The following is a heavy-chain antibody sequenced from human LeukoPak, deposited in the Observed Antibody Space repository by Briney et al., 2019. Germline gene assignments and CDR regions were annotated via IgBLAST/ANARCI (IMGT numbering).Heavy chain of an antibody. CDR2: ISPYNGNT. CDR3: AKPAYCSGGSCYSIGYFDY. J-gene: IGHJ4*02. D-gene: IGHD2-15*01. V-gene: IGHV1-18*01. Sequence: GASVKVSCKASGYDFTSVGITWVRQAPGQXLEWMGWISPYNGNTRYVQKLQGRVTMTTDTSTSTAYMELRSLRFDDTAVYYCAKPAYCSGGSCYSIGYFDYWGQGTLVTVSS. CDR1: GYDFTSVG.